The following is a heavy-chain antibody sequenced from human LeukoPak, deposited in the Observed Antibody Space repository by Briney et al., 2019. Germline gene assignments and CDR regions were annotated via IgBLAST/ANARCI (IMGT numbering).Heavy chain of an antibody. D-gene: IGHD6-13*01. V-gene: IGHV4-39*01. Sequence: SETLSLTCTVSGGSINTGGYYWSWLRQHPGKGLEWIGYIYYSGSTYYNPSLKSRVTISVDTSKNQFSLKLSSVTAADTAVYYCARHAGHSSSWYADYYYYYGMDVWGQGTPVTVSS. CDR2: IYYSGST. J-gene: IGHJ6*02. CDR1: GGSINTGGYY. CDR3: ARHAGHSSSWYADYYYYYGMDV.